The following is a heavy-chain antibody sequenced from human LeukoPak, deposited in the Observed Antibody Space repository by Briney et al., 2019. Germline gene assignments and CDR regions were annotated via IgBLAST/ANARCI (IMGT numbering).Heavy chain of an antibody. D-gene: IGHD3-3*01. CDR3: AKDGDFWSGYFAVFVTPYGQGLDY. CDR2: IWYDGSNK. V-gene: IGHV3-33*06. J-gene: IGHJ4*02. CDR1: GFTFSSYG. Sequence: PGRSLRLSCAASGFTFSSYGMHWVRQAPGKGLEWVAVIWYDGSNKYYADSVKGRFTISRDNSKNTLFLQMNSLRAEDTAVYYCAKDGDFWSGYFAVFVTPYGQGLDYWGQGTLVTVSS.